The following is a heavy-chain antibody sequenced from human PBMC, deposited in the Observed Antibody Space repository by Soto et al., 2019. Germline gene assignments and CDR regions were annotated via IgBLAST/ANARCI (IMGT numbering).Heavy chain of an antibody. CDR2: INHSGSA. D-gene: IGHD6-19*01. Sequence: QVQLQQSGAGLLKPSETLSLTCAVYGESFSGYIWTWIRQTPGKGLQWIGQINHSGSASYNPSLXVRATMSVHTPXXXFXXELSSVTAADTAVYYCARGLITGSHYSGGWYYFDSWGQGTQVTVSS. V-gene: IGHV4-34*01. CDR3: ARGLITGSHYSGGWYYFDS. CDR1: GESFSGYI. J-gene: IGHJ4*02.